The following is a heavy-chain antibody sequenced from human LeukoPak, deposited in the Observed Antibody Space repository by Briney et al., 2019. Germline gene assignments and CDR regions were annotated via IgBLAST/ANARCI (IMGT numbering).Heavy chain of an antibody. D-gene: IGHD2-2*01. J-gene: IGHJ4*02. CDR1: GYSYSDYA. CDR3: ARGSTSDWPLDH. V-gene: IGHV1-3*01. Sequence: ASVKVSCKASGYSYSDYAMHWVRQAPGQRFELMGWIDAGNGDTRYSQKFQGRVTITRDTSASTAYIELRSLRSEDTAMYYCARGSTSDWPLDHWGQETLVTISS. CDR2: IDAGNGDT.